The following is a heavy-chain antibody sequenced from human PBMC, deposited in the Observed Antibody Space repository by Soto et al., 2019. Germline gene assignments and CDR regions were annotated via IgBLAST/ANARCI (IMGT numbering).Heavy chain of an antibody. J-gene: IGHJ3*02. CDR1: GYSFTSYW. CDR3: ARHRPVRGVIIFPHDAFDI. CDR2: IYPGDSDT. V-gene: IGHV5-51*01. Sequence: GESLKISCKGSGYSFTSYWIGWVRQMPGKGLEWMGIIYPGDSDTRYSPSFQGQVTISADKSISTAYLQWSSLKASDTAMYYCARHRPVRGVIIFPHDAFDIWVQGTMVTVSS. D-gene: IGHD3-10*01.